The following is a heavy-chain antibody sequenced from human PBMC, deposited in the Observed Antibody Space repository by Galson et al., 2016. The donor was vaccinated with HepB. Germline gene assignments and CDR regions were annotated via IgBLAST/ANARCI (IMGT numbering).Heavy chain of an antibody. CDR3: ASQGPLALIDS. CDR1: GFTFGNYW. D-gene: IGHD6-13*01. CDR2: INGGGSST. J-gene: IGHJ4*03. Sequence: SLRLSCAASGFTFGNYWMYWVRQPPGKGLVWVSRINGGGSSTTYADSVKGRFTISRDNAKNTLYLQMSGLRVEDSALYYCASQGPLALIDSWGQGTMVTVSS. V-gene: IGHV3-74*01.